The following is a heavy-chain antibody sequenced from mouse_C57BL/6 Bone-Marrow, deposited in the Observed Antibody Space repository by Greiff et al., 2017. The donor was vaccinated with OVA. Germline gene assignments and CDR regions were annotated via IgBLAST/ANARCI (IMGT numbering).Heavy chain of an antibody. D-gene: IGHD3-2*02. Sequence: VQLQQPGAELVKPGASVKMSCKASGYTFTSYWITWVKQRPGQGLEWIGDIYPGSGSTNYNEKFKSKATLTVDTSSSTAYMQLSSLTSEDSAVYYCAREGDSSGPGFAYWGQGTLVTVSA. V-gene: IGHV1-55*01. CDR3: AREGDSSGPGFAY. CDR1: GYTFTSYW. CDR2: IYPGSGST. J-gene: IGHJ3*01.